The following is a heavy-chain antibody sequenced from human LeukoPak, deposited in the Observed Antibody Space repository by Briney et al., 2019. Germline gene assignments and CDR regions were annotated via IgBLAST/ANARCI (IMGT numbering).Heavy chain of an antibody. Sequence: SETLSLTCTVSGGSISSFFWNWIRQPPGKGLEWIAFTHESGTTNYNPSLKSRVTMSLDTSRNQFSLKLNSVTAADTAVYYCAKSNGYGLIDIWGQGTMVTVSS. V-gene: IGHV4-59*12. CDR1: GGSISSFF. D-gene: IGHD3-22*01. CDR3: AKSNGYGLIDI. CDR2: THESGTT. J-gene: IGHJ3*02.